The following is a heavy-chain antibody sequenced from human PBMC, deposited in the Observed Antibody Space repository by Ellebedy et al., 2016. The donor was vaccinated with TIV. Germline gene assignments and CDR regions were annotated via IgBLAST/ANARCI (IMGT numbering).Heavy chain of an antibody. Sequence: GESLKISCAASGFTFSNYAMNWVRQAPGKGLEWVATISGGGDTYYPDSVRGRFTISRDNSKNTVSLQMNSLRPEDTATYYCAREEMVYATYDYWGQGTLVAVSS. J-gene: IGHJ4*02. D-gene: IGHD2-8*01. CDR3: AREEMVYATYDY. CDR1: GFTFSNYA. CDR2: ISGGGDT. V-gene: IGHV3-23*01.